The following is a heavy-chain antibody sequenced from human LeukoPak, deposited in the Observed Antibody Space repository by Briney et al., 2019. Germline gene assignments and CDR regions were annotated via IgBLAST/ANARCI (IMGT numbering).Heavy chain of an antibody. J-gene: IGHJ4*02. CDR3: AKDPIWFGAYYFDY. D-gene: IGHD3-10*01. V-gene: IGHV3-23*01. Sequence: GGSLRLSCAASGFTFSSYAMSWVRQAPGKGLEWVSAISGSGGSTYYADSVKGRFTISRDNSKDTLYLQMNSLRAEDTAVYYCAKDPIWFGAYYFDYWGQGTLVTVSS. CDR1: GFTFSSYA. CDR2: ISGSGGST.